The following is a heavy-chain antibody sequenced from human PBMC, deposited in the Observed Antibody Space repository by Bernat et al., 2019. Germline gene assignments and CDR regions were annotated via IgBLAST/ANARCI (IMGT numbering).Heavy chain of an antibody. CDR1: EFTFSSYA. CDR3: SNSKGVGSSLGEGG. D-gene: IGHD1-26*01. Sequence: EVQLLESGGGLVQPGGSLRLSCAASEFTFSSYAMSWVRQAPGKGLEWVSGISGSGGSTYYADSVKGRFTISRDNSKNTLFLQMNSLRAEDTAVYYLSNSKGVGSSLGEGGWGQGTLVTVSS. V-gene: IGHV3-23*01. CDR2: ISGSGGST. J-gene: IGHJ4*02.